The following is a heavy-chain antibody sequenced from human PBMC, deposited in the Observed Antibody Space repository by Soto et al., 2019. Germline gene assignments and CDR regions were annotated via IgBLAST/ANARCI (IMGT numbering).Heavy chain of an antibody. CDR1: GYSFTSYW. CDR2: IYPGDSDT. J-gene: IGHJ5*02. Sequence: PGESLKISCKGSGYSFTSYWIGWVRQMPGKGLEWMGIIYPGDSDTRYSPSFQGQVTISADKSISTAYLQWSSLKASDTAMYYCARNKSSGCLGRCPDNWFDPWGQGTLVTVSS. CDR3: ARNKSSGCLGRCPDNWFDP. V-gene: IGHV5-51*01. D-gene: IGHD6-19*01.